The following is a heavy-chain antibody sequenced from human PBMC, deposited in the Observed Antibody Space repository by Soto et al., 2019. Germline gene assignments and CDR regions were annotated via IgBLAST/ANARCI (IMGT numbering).Heavy chain of an antibody. CDR2: VWKDGSKR. J-gene: IGHJ4*02. CDR3: AKVPRGSNFGYYNF. CDR1: GITFSDYG. V-gene: IGHV3-30*02. Sequence: GGSLRLSCAASGITFSDYGMHWVRHAPGKGLEWVAGVWKDGSKRYYVDSVKGRLTISRDNSKNTLYLQMNSLRDEDTAVYYCAKVPRGSNFGYYNFWGQGTLVTVSS. D-gene: IGHD5-18*01.